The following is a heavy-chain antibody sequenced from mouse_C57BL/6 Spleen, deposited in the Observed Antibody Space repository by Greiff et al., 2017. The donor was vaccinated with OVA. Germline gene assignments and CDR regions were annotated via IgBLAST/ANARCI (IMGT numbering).Heavy chain of an antibody. CDR3: ARGAYPYYFDY. J-gene: IGHJ2*01. Sequence: ESGPGLVKPSQSLSLTCSVTGYSITSGYYWNWIRQFPGNKLEWMGYISYDGSNNYNPSLKNRISITRDTSKNQFFLKLNSVTTEDTATCYCARGAYPYYFDYWGQGTTLTVSS. CDR2: ISYDGSN. D-gene: IGHD3-1*01. V-gene: IGHV3-6*01. CDR1: GYSITSGYY.